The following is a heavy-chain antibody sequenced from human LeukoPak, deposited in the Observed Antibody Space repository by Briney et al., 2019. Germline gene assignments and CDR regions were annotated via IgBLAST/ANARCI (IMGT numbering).Heavy chain of an antibody. D-gene: IGHD3-10*01. Sequence: GGSLRLSCVASGFTVSSNYMSWVRQAPGKGLEWVSVIYSGGSTYYADSVKGRFTISRDNSKNTLYLQMNSLRAEDTAVYYCARDARSRVFDYWGQGTLVTVSS. CDR3: ARDARSRVFDY. CDR1: GFTVSSNY. V-gene: IGHV3-53*01. CDR2: IYSGGST. J-gene: IGHJ4*02.